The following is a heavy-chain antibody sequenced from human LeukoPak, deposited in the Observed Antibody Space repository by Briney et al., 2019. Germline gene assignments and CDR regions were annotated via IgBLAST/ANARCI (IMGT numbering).Heavy chain of an antibody. CDR1: GFTFSTYG. CDR2: IGGSGVST. J-gene: IGHJ6*03. CDR3: AKVGRRHYYYYMDV. V-gene: IGHV3-23*01. Sequence: GGSLRLSCAAAGFTFSTYGMTWVRQAPGKGLEWVSAIGGSGVSTYYADSVKGRFTISRDNSRNTLYLQMNSLRAEDTAVYHCAKVGRRHYYYYMDVWGKGTTVTISS.